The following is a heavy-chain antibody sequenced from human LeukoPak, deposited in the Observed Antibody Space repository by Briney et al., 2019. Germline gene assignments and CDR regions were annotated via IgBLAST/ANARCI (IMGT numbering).Heavy chain of an antibody. D-gene: IGHD1-26*01. CDR2: ISGSSAHI. Sequence: GGSLRLSSAASGFTFSSYEMHWVRQAPGKGLEWVSSISGSSAHIYYADSVKGRFTISRDNAKNSLYLQMNSLRAEDTAVYFCARALWELPSSAYFDYWGQGTLATVSS. J-gene: IGHJ4*02. V-gene: IGHV3-21*06. CDR1: GFTFSSYE. CDR3: ARALWELPSSAYFDY.